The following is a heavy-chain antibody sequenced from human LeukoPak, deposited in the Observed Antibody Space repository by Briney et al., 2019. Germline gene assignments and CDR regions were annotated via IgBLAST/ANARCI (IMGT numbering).Heavy chain of an antibody. CDR3: ATHGSAHYYMDV. CDR2: IRYDATNK. D-gene: IGHD2-2*03. V-gene: IGHV3-30*02. CDR1: GFTFSRYG. J-gene: IGHJ6*03. Sequence: PGGSLRLSCAASGFTFSRYGMHWVRRAPGKGLEWVAFIRYDATNKYYGDSVKGRFTISRDNSKNTLHLQMNSLRAEDTAVYYCATHGSAHYYMDVWGKGTTVTISS.